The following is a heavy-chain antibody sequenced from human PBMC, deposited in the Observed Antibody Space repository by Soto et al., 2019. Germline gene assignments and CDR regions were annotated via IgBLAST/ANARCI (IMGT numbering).Heavy chain of an antibody. D-gene: IGHD3-10*01. CDR3: AGGGVRGVITRTRDYYGMDV. Sequence: ASVKVSCKASGYIFTDYYMHWVRQAPGQELGWMGRINPNSGGTNYAQKFQGRVTMTRDTSISTAYLQWSSLKASDTAMYYCAGGGVRGVITRTRDYYGMDVWGQGTTVTAP. V-gene: IGHV1-2*06. CDR2: INPNSGGT. J-gene: IGHJ6*02. CDR1: GYIFTDYY.